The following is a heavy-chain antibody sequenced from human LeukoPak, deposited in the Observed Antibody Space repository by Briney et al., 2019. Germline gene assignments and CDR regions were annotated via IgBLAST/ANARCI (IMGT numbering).Heavy chain of an antibody. J-gene: IGHJ4*02. V-gene: IGHV4-34*01. D-gene: IGHD1-26*01. CDR2: VNHRGST. Sequence: PSETLSLTCAVYGESLSKHYWTWIRQSPGKGLEWIGEVNHRGSTNLNPSLKSRVTLSVDTSRHQFSLRLTSVTAADAAVYYCASSVGSTDYWGQGTLVTVSS. CDR3: ASSVGSTDY. CDR1: GESLSKHY.